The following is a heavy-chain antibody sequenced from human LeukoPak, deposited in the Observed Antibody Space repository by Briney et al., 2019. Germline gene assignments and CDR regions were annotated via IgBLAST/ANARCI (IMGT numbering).Heavy chain of an antibody. V-gene: IGHV1-46*01. J-gene: IGHJ3*02. CDR1: GYTFTSYY. CDR3: ARRLPVIDYGDYEGAFDI. D-gene: IGHD4-17*01. Sequence: ASVKVSCKASGYTFTSYYMHWVRQPPGQGLEWMGIISPIDGSTSYAQKFQGRVTMTRDMSTSTDYMELGSLRSEDTAVYYCARRLPVIDYGDYEGAFDIWGQGTMVTVSS. CDR2: ISPIDGST.